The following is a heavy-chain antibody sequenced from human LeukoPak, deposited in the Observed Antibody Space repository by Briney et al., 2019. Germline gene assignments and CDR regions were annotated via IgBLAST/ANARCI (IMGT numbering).Heavy chain of an antibody. CDR1: GFTFSDYY. J-gene: IGHJ4*02. CDR2: ISSSGGSI. V-gene: IGHV3-11*04. D-gene: IGHD3-10*01. Sequence: PGGSLRLSCVASGFTFSDYYVSWIRQAPGKGLEWVSFISSSGGSIYYADSVKGRFAISRDNAKNSLYLQMNSLRPEDTAVYYCVRVSRGSGGYFDYWGQGTLVTVSS. CDR3: VRVSRGSGGYFDY.